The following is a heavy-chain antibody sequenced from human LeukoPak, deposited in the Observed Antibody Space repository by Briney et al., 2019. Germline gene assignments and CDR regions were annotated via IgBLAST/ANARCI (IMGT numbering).Heavy chain of an antibody. CDR1: GGTFSSYA. CDR3: ARAASCDSVWKTYRSLYFDH. V-gene: IGHV1-69*06. D-gene: IGHD3-16*01. Sequence: VASVKVSCKASGGTFSSYAINWVRQAPGQGLEWMGGIIPIFGTANYALKFQGRVTITADKSTSTVYMELSSLRSEDTAVYYCARAASCDSVWKTYRSLYFDHWGQGTLVTVSS. J-gene: IGHJ4*02. CDR2: IIPIFGTA.